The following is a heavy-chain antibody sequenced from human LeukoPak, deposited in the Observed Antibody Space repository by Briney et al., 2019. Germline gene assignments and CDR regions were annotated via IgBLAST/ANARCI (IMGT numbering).Heavy chain of an antibody. CDR2: INPNSGGT. J-gene: IGHJ4*02. Sequence: GASVKVSCKSSGYTFTGYYMHWVRQAPGQGLEWMGWINPNSGGTNYEQKFQGRVTMTRDTSISTAYMELRRLRSDDTAVYYCARDSPPYYYDSSGYYPLDYWGQGTLVTVSS. CDR1: GYTFTGYY. D-gene: IGHD3-22*01. V-gene: IGHV1-2*02. CDR3: ARDSPPYYYDSSGYYPLDY.